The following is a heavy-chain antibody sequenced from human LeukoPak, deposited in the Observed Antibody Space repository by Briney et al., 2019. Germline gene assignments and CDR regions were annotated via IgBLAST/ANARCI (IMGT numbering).Heavy chain of an antibody. Sequence: GGSLRLSCAASGFTFSSYAMSWVRQAPGKGLEWVSAISGSGGSTYYADSVKGRFTISRDNSKNTLYLQMNSLRAEDTAVYYCAAGSYDFWSGYGDYFDYWGQGTLVTVSS. V-gene: IGHV3-23*01. CDR1: GFTFSSYA. D-gene: IGHD3-3*01. CDR2: ISGSGGST. J-gene: IGHJ4*02. CDR3: AAGSYDFWSGYGDYFDY.